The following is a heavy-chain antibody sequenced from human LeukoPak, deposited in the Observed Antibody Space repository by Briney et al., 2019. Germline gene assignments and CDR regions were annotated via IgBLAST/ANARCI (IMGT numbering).Heavy chain of an antibody. CDR2: IYHSGST. CDR3: ARAAGAYYDILTGYYYYYYYMDV. CDR1: GYSISSGYY. Sequence: SETLSLTCTVSGYSISSGYYWGWIRQPPGKGLEWIGSIYHSGSTNYNPSLKSRVTISVDTSKNQFSLKLSSVTAADTAVYYCARAAGAYYDILTGYYYYYYYMDVWGKGTTVTVSS. J-gene: IGHJ6*03. D-gene: IGHD3-9*01. V-gene: IGHV4-38-2*02.